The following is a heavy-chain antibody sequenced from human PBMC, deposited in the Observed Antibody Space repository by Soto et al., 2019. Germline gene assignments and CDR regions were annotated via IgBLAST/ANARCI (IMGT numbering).Heavy chain of an antibody. Sequence: PSETLSLTCTVSGGSISSSSYYWGWFRQPPGKGLEWIGSIYYSGSTYYNPSLKSRVTISVDTSKNQFSLKLSSVTAADTAVYYCARSIAPVYYYGMDVWGQGTTVT. D-gene: IGHD6-6*01. V-gene: IGHV4-39*01. CDR2: IYYSGST. J-gene: IGHJ6*02. CDR3: ARSIAPVYYYGMDV. CDR1: GGSISSSSYY.